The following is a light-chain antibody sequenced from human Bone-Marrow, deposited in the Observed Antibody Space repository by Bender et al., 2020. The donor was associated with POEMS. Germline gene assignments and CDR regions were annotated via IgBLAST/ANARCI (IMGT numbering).Light chain of an antibody. CDR3: SSYTVNGPRV. Sequence: QSALTQPRSVSGSPGQSVTISCTGTSSDVGGYVYVSWYQQHPGKAPKVMIYDVSNRPSGVSNRFSGSKSGNTASLTISGLQAEDEADYYCSSYTVNGPRVFGTGTRVTVL. J-gene: IGLJ1*01. CDR1: SSDVGGYVY. CDR2: DVS. V-gene: IGLV2-11*01.